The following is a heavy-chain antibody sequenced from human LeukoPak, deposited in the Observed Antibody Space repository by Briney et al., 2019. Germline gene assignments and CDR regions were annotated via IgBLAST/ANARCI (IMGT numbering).Heavy chain of an antibody. Sequence: GGSLRLSCAASGFSFSSYWINWVRRAPGKGLEWVANIKPDGSDKYYVDSVKGRFTISRDNAKNSLYLQMNSLRAEDTAVYYCTAGALGYWGRGTLINVSS. CDR2: IKPDGSDK. D-gene: IGHD3-16*01. V-gene: IGHV3-7*01. CDR3: TAGALGY. CDR1: GFSFSSYW. J-gene: IGHJ4*02.